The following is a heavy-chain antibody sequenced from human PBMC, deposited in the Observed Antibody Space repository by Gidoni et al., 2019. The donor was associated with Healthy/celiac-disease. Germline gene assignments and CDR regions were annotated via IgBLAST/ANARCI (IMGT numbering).Heavy chain of an antibody. Sequence: QITLKESGPTLVKPTQTLTLTCTFSGFSLSTSGVGVGWIRQPPGKALEWLALIYWNDDKRYSPSLKSRLTITKDTSKNQVVLTMTNMDPVDTATYYCAHSFMITFGGVIVIPTGGFDYWGQGTLVTVSS. V-gene: IGHV2-5*01. CDR2: IYWNDDK. D-gene: IGHD3-16*02. CDR3: AHSFMITFGGVIVIPTGGFDY. CDR1: GFSLSTSGVG. J-gene: IGHJ4*02.